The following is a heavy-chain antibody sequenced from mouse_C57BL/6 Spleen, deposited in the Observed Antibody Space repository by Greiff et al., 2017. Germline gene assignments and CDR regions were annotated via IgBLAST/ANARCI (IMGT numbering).Heavy chain of an antibody. CDR1: GYTFTDYY. CDR3: ARLDYYGSSYGYFDV. V-gene: IGHV1-76*01. Sequence: VQLQQSGAELVRPGASVKLSCKASGYTFTDYYINWVKQRPGQGLEWIARIYPGSGNTYYNEKFKGKATLTAEKSSSTAYMQLSSLTSEDSAVYFCARLDYYGSSYGYFDVWGTGTTVTVSS. J-gene: IGHJ1*03. CDR2: IYPGSGNT. D-gene: IGHD1-1*01.